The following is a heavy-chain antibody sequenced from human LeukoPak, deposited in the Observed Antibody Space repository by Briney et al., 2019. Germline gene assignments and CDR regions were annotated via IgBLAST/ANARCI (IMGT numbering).Heavy chain of an antibody. CDR2: IYYSGST. CDR3: ARGSRDGYNFVY. D-gene: IGHD5-24*01. Sequence: SETLSLTCTVSGGSISSSSYYWGWIRQPPGKGLEWVGSIYYSGSTYYNPSLKSRVTISVDTSKNQFSLKLSSVTAADTAVYYCARGSRDGYNFVYWGQGTLVTVSS. CDR1: GGSISSSSYY. J-gene: IGHJ4*02. V-gene: IGHV4-39*07.